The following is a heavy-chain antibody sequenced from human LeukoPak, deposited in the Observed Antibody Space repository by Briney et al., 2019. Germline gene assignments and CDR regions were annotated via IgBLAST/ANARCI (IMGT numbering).Heavy chain of an antibody. Sequence: TSETLSLTCAVYGGSFSGYYWSWIRQPPGKGLEWIGEINHSGSTNYNPSLKSRVTISVDTSKNQFSLKLTSVTAADTAVYYCARGPPGGQFDPWGQGTLVTVSS. D-gene: IGHD3-10*01. CDR1: GGSFSGYY. J-gene: IGHJ5*02. V-gene: IGHV4-34*01. CDR3: ARGPPGGQFDP. CDR2: INHSGST.